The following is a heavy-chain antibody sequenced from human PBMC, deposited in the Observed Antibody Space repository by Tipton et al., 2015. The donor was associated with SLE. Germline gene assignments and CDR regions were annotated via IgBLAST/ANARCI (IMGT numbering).Heavy chain of an antibody. CDR3: ARGPGYGDYVH. Sequence: SLRLSCAASGFTFSSYWMSWVRQAPGKGLEWVANIKQDGREKYYVDSVKGRFTISRDNAKNSLYLQMNSLRAEDTAVYYCARGPGYGDYVHWGQGTLVTVSS. D-gene: IGHD4-17*01. J-gene: IGHJ4*02. V-gene: IGHV3-7*01. CDR1: GFTFSSYW. CDR2: IKQDGREK.